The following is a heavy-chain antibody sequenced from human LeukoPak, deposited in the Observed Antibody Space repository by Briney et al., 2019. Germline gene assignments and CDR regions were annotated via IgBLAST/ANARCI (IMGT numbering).Heavy chain of an antibody. D-gene: IGHD6-19*01. CDR3: ARRTSGWYFDY. CDR2: IYYSGST. V-gene: IGHV4-39*01. J-gene: IGHJ4*02. Sequence: SETLSLTCTVSGGSISSSSYYWGWIRQPPGKGLEWIGSIYYSGSTYYNPSLKSRVTISVDTSKNQFSLKLSSVIAADTAVYYSARRTSGWYFDYWGQGTLVTVSS. CDR1: GGSISSSSYY.